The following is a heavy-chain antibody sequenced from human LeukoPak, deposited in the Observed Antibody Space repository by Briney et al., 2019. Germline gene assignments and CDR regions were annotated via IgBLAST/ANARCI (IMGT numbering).Heavy chain of an antibody. CDR2: ITTDGSDS. CDR3: ATSKDGLGDY. J-gene: IGHJ4*02. CDR1: GFAFSAYW. V-gene: IGHV3-74*01. D-gene: IGHD3/OR15-3a*01. Sequence: GGSLRLSCEVSGFAFSAYWMSWVRQAPGKGLEWVSRITTDGSDSGYADPVKGRFTVSRDNAKNTPYLQMNSLRVEDTATYYCATSKDGLGDYWGRGTLLTVSS.